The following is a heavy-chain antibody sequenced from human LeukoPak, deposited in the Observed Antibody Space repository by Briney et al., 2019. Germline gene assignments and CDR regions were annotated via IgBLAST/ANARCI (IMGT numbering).Heavy chain of an antibody. J-gene: IGHJ4*02. CDR1: GYSFTNYW. CDR3: ARHRGYNYGYSDY. CDR2: TYPNDSDT. V-gene: IGHV5-51*01. D-gene: IGHD5-18*01. Sequence: GESLKISCKGSGYSFTNYWIGWVRQMPGKGLEWMGITYPNDSDTRYSLSFQGLVTISADKSISTAYLQWSSLKASDTAMYYCARHRGYNYGYSDYWGQGTLVTVSS.